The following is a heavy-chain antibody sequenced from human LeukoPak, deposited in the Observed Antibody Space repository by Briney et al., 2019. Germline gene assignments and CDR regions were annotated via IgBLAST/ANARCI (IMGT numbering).Heavy chain of an antibody. D-gene: IGHD2-2*01. J-gene: IGHJ6*02. V-gene: IGHV1-69*13. CDR1: GGTFNSYA. CDR2: IIPIFGTA. CDR3: ATALLGYCSSTSCYAYYYYGMDV. Sequence: SVKVSCKASGGTFNSYAISWVRQAPGQGLEWMGGIIPIFGTANYAQKFQGRVTITADESTSTAYMELSSLRSEDTAVYYCATALLGYCSSTSCYAYYYYGMDVWGQGTTVTVSS.